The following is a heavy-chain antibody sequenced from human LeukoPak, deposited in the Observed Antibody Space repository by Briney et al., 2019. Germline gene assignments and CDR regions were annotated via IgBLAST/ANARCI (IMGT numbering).Heavy chain of an antibody. J-gene: IGHJ4*02. V-gene: IGHV4-59*12. D-gene: IGHD2-2*01. CDR3: ARGRYYQLLWSYFDY. CDR2: IYYSGST. CDR1: GGSISSYY. Sequence: SETLSLTCTVSGGSISSYYWSWIRQPPGKGLEWIGYIYYSGSTNYNPSLKSRVTISVDTSKNQFSLKLSSVTAADTAVYYCARGRYYQLLWSYFDYWGQGTLVTVSS.